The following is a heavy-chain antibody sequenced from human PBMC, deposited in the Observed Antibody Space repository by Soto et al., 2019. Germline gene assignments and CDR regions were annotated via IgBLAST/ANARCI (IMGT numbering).Heavy chain of an antibody. CDR2: ISSSSSTV. J-gene: IGHJ6*02. CDR1: GFTFSSYS. D-gene: IGHD2-2*01. CDR3: AREPVVPAAILYYGMDV. Sequence: PGGSLRLSCAASGFTFSSYSMNWVRQAPGKGLEWVSYISSSSSTVYYADSVKGRFTISRDNAKNSLYLQMNSLRDEDTAVYYCAREPVVPAAILYYGMDVWGQGTTVTVSS. V-gene: IGHV3-48*02.